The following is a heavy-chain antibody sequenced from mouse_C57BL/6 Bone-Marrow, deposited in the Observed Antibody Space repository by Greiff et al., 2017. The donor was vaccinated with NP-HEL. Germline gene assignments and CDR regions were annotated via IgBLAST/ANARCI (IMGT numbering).Heavy chain of an antibody. CDR1: GYTFTSYG. CDR2: IYPRSGNT. V-gene: IGHV1-81*01. D-gene: IGHD1-1*01. Sequence: VKLMESGAELARPGASVKLSCKASGYTFTSYGISWVKQRTGQGLEWIGEIYPRSGNTYYNEKFKGKATLTADKSSSTAYMELRSLTSEDSAVYFCLYGSSLAWFAYWGQGTLVTVSA. J-gene: IGHJ3*01. CDR3: LYGSSLAWFAY.